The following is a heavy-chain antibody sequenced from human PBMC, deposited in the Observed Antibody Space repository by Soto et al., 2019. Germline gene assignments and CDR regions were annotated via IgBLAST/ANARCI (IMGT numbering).Heavy chain of an antibody. J-gene: IGHJ3*02. CDR2: ISPSGGDS. Sequence: DVQVLESGGGVIQPGGSLRLSCAASGFTFSTAAMTWLRQAPGKGLEWVAAISPSGGDSFYGDSVKGRFTISRDNAKNTVYFQMNSLRAEDTAVYYCIRDYGEAGSTNAFDIWGQGTMVTVSS. CDR3: IRDYGEAGSTNAFDI. D-gene: IGHD3-10*01. V-gene: IGHV3-23*01. CDR1: GFTFSTAA.